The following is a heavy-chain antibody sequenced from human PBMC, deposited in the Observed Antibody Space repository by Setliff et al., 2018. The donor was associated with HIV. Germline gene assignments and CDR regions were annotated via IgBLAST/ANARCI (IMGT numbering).Heavy chain of an antibody. CDR1: GGSISSSGYS. D-gene: IGHD6-19*01. J-gene: IGHJ4*02. V-gene: IGHV4-39*01. Sequence: SETLSLTCTVSGGSISSSGYSWGWIRQPPGKGLEWIGSIYSGGSTYYNPSLRSRVTISVDTSKNQFSLNLSSVTAADTAVYYCARHGGGGWYERVGLYFDYWGQGTLVTVSS. CDR3: ARHGGGGWYERVGLYFDY. CDR2: IYSGGST.